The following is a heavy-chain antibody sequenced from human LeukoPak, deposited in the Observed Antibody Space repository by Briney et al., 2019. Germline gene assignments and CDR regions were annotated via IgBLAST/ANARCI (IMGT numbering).Heavy chain of an antibody. CDR1: GYTFTDYY. D-gene: IGHD2-15*01. CDR2: INPNSGGT. CDR3: ARDSGGRYCSGGSCYPSFDY. J-gene: IGHJ4*02. Sequence: ASVKVSCKASGYTFTDYYIHWVRQAPGQGLEWMGWINPNSGGTNYAQKFQGRVTVTRDTSISTAYMELSSLRSDDTAVYYCARDSGGRYCSGGSCYPSFDYWGQGTLVTVSS. V-gene: IGHV1-2*02.